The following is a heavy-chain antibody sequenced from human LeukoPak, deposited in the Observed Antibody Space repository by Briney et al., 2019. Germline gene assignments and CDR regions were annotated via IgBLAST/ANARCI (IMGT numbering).Heavy chain of an antibody. V-gene: IGHV3-7*03. D-gene: IGHD2-2*01. J-gene: IGHJ6*02. CDR1: GFTFSNYW. CDR3: ANYCSSTSCPYVHYYYYGMDV. Sequence: GGSLRLSCAASGFTFSNYWMSWVRQAPGQGLEWVASINLDGTEKNYVDSVKGRFTISRDNAKNSLYLQLNSLRVEDTAVYYCANYCSSTSCPYVHYYYYGMDVWGQGTTVTVSS. CDR2: INLDGTEK.